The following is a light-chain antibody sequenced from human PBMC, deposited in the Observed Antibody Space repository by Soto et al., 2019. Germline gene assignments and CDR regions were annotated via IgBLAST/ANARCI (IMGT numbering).Light chain of an antibody. CDR2: GAS. CDR3: QQYNNWPPT. Sequence: EIVMTQSPATLSVSPGERATLSCRASQSVSGNLAWYQQKPGQAPRLLSYGASTRATGIPARFSGSGSGTEFTLTIRSLQSEGFAVYYSQQYNNWPPTFGPWTKVDI. V-gene: IGKV3-15*01. CDR1: QSVSGN. J-gene: IGKJ3*01.